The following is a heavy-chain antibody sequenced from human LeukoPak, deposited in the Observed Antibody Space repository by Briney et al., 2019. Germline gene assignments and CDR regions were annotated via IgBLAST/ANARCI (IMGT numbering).Heavy chain of an antibody. CDR1: GGTFSSYA. CDR3: ARDYYDSSGSLGAYYGMDV. CDR2: IIPILGIA. Sequence: GASVKVSCKASGGTFSSYAISWVRQAPGQGLEWMGRIIPILGIANYAQKFQGRVTITADKSTSTAYMELSSLRSEDTAVYYCARDYYDSSGSLGAYYGMDVWGQGTTVTVSS. V-gene: IGHV1-69*04. J-gene: IGHJ6*02. D-gene: IGHD3-22*01.